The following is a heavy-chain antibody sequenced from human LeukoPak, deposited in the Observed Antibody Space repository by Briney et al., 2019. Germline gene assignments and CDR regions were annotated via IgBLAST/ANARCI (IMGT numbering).Heavy chain of an antibody. CDR1: GGSISSSSYY. CDR3: ASPTWGSCSSTRFYALFFQP. V-gene: IGHV4-39*01. CDR2: IYYSGST. Sequence: SETLSLTCTVSGGSISSSSYYWGWIRQPPGKGLEWIGSIYYSGSTYYNPSLKSRVTISVDTSKNQFSLKLSSVTAADPAVYYCASPTWGSCSSTRFYALFFQPWGQGTLVTVSS. J-gene: IGHJ1*01. D-gene: IGHD2-2*01.